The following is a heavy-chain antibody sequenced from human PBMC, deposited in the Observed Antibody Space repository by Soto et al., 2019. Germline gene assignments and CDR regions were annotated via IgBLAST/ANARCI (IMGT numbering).Heavy chain of an antibody. Sequence: GESLRISCKGSGYSFTIYWIGWVRQMPGKGLEWMGIIYPGDSDTRYSPSFQGQVTISADKSITTAYLQWSSLKASDTAMYYCARTNILTGYFPNWFDPWGQGTLVTVSS. CDR3: ARTNILTGYFPNWFDP. CDR1: GYSFTIYW. J-gene: IGHJ5*02. D-gene: IGHD3-9*01. CDR2: IYPGDSDT. V-gene: IGHV5-51*01.